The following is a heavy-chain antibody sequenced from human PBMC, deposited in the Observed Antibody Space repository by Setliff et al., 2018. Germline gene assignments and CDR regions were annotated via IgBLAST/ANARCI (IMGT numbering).Heavy chain of an antibody. CDR2: MYYSGDT. J-gene: IGHJ4*02. CDR3: ARLPPLHTPMALTFDY. CDR1: GGSVRGYY. D-gene: IGHD5-18*01. Sequence: PSETLSLTCTVSGGSVRGYYWSWIRQPPGKGLEWTGYMYYSGDTNYNPSLKSRVTISVDTSKNQFSLELRSVTAADTAVYYCARLPPLHTPMALTFDYWGQGILVTVSS. V-gene: IGHV4-59*08.